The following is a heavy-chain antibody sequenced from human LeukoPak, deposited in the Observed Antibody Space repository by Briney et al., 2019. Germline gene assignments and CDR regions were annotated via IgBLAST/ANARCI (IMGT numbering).Heavy chain of an antibody. CDR2: IYSGGST. CDR3: ARGWRIVTMIDAFDI. CDR1: GFTFSAYA. Sequence: PGGSLRLSCAASGFTFSAYAMHWVRQAPGKGLEWVSVIYSGGSTYYADSVKGRFTISRDSSKNTLYLQMNSLRPEDTAVYYCARGWRIVTMIDAFDIWGQGTMVTVSS. J-gene: IGHJ3*02. V-gene: IGHV3-66*01. D-gene: IGHD3-22*01.